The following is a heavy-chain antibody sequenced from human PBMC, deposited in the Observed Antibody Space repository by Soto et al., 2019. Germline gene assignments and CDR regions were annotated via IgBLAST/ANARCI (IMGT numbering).Heavy chain of an antibody. Sequence: SETLSLTCTVSGGSISSSSYYWGWIRQPPGKGLEWIGSIYYSGSTYYNPSLKSRVTISVDTSKNQFSLKLSSVTAADTAVYYCARDGDCSSTSCYHYYYYGMDVWGQGTTVTVSS. V-gene: IGHV4-39*02. CDR2: IYYSGST. CDR1: GGSISSSSYY. CDR3: ARDGDCSSTSCYHYYYYGMDV. J-gene: IGHJ6*02. D-gene: IGHD2-2*01.